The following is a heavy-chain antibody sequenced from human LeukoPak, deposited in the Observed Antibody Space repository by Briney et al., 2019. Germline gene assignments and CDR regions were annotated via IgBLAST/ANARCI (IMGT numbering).Heavy chain of an antibody. CDR3: AKGQGVYYDSSGYFLDY. D-gene: IGHD3-22*01. CDR2: ISWNSGSI. V-gene: IGHV3-9*03. J-gene: IGHJ4*02. Sequence: GGSLRLSCAASGFTFDDYAMHWVRQAPGKGLEWVSGISWNSGSIGYADSVKGRFTISRDNAKNSLYLQMNSLRAEDMTLYYCAKGQGVYYDSSGYFLDYWGQGTLVTVSS. CDR1: GFTFDDYA.